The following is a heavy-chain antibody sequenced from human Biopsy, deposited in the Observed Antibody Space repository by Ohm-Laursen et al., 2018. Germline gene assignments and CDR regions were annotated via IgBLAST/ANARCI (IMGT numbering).Heavy chain of an antibody. CDR2: IDTINDGA. V-gene: IGHV1-2*02. CDR3: ARERDP. Sequence: ASVKVSCKASGYTFTDYYVHWVRQAPGHGLEWMGWIDTINDGARYAQKFQGRVTMTRDTSISTAYMELSRLTSDDTAVYYCARERDPWGQGTLVTVSS. J-gene: IGHJ5*02. CDR1: GYTFTDYY.